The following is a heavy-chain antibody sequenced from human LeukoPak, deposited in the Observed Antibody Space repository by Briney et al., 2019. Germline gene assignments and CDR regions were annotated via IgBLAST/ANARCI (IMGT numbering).Heavy chain of an antibody. D-gene: IGHD3-22*01. CDR3: ARAAYDSGSYIVNHDY. Sequence: GSPRLSCAASGFTVSTNYMSWVRQAPGKGLEWASVIYRDDTTYYADSVKGRFTISRDNSKNTLYLQMSSVRAEDTAVYYCARAAYDSGSYIVNHDYWGQGTLVTVSS. CDR1: GFTVSTNY. V-gene: IGHV3-53*01. CDR2: IYRDDTT. J-gene: IGHJ4*02.